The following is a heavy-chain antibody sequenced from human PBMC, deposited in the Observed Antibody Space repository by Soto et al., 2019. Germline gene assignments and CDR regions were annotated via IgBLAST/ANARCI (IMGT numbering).Heavy chain of an antibody. V-gene: IGHV4-59*08. Sequence: SETLSLTCTVSGGSISSYYWSWIRQPPGKGLEWIGYIYYSGSTNYNPSLKSRVTISVDTSKNQFSLKLSSVTAADTAVYYCARHVIAAAGLNIDYWGQGTLVTVSS. CDR1: GGSISSYY. D-gene: IGHD6-13*01. CDR2: IYYSGST. CDR3: ARHVIAAAGLNIDY. J-gene: IGHJ4*02.